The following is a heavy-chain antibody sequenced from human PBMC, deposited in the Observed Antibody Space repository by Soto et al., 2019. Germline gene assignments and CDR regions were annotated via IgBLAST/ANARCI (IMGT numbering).Heavy chain of an antibody. Sequence: PGGSLRLSCAASGFTFSDYYMSWIRQAPGKGLEWVSYISSSSSYTNYADSVKGRFTISRDNAKNSLYLQMNSLRAEDTAVYYCARAPLYYDSSGYYFDYWGQGTLVTVSS. D-gene: IGHD3-22*01. CDR1: GFTFSDYY. V-gene: IGHV3-11*06. J-gene: IGHJ4*02. CDR3: ARAPLYYDSSGYYFDY. CDR2: ISSSSSYT.